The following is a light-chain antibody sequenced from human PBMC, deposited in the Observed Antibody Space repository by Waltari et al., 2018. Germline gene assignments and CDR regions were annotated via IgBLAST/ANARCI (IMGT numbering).Light chain of an antibody. CDR2: EVT. J-gene: IGLJ2*01. V-gene: IGLV2-14*01. CDR3: SSYTSSTYPVV. Sequence: QSALTQPASVSGSPGPSLTIPCPGPSSAVGGYHYVSWYQQHPGTAPNLMSYEVTHRPSVVSNRFSGSKSGNTASLTISGLQAEDEADYYCSSYTSSTYPVVFGGGTKLTVL. CDR1: SSAVGGYHY.